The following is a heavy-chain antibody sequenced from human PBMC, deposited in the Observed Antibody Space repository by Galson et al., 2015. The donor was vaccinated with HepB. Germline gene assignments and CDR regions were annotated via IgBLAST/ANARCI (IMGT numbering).Heavy chain of an antibody. D-gene: IGHD6-6*01. J-gene: IGHJ3*02. V-gene: IGHV2-5*02. CDR3: AHRRITAARLFAFDI. CDR2: IYWDDDK. CDR1: GFSLSTSGVG. Sequence: PALVKPTQTLTLTCTFSGFSLSTSGVGVGWIRQPPGKALEWLALIYWDDDKRYSPSLKSRLTITKDTSKNQVVLTMTNMDPVDTATYYCAHRRITAARLFAFDIWGQGTMVTVSS.